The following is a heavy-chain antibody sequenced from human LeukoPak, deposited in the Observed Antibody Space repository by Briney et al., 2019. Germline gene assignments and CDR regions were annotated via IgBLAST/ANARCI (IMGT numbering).Heavy chain of an antibody. CDR2: VRSKAYGETT. Sequence: GGSLRLSCAASGFTFGDYAMSWFRQAPGKGLEWVGFVRSKAYGETTEYAASVKGRFTISRDDSKSIAYLQLSSLKTEDTAVYFFTSYCGGDCFSTGSPWGQGTLGNVAP. CDR3: TSYCGGDCFSTGSP. J-gene: IGHJ5*02. CDR1: GFTFGDYA. D-gene: IGHD2-21*02. V-gene: IGHV3-49*03.